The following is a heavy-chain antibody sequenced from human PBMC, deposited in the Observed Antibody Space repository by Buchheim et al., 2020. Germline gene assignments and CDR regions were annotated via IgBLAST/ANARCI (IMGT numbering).Heavy chain of an antibody. CDR3: ARDLHATSSVNWFDP. CDR1: GFTFSSHA. V-gene: IGHV3-30*14. J-gene: IGHJ5*02. D-gene: IGHD6-6*01. CDR2: ISDDGNTK. Sequence: QVQLVESGGDVVQPGRSLRLSCAASGFTFSSHAMHWVRQTPDKGLEWLTIISDDGNTKYYAGSVKGRFTVSRDNPKNTLFLHMNSLRVEDTAIYYCARDLHATSSVNWFDPWGQGT.